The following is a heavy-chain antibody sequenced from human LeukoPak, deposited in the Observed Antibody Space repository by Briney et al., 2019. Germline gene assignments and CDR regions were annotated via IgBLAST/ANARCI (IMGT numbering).Heavy chain of an antibody. Sequence: GGPLRLSCAASGFTFSNHWMHWVRQTPEKGLVWVSNISPDGSRTDYADSVKGRFTISRDNSKNTLYLQMNSLRAKDTAVYYCAKSRTYGYNYIGYWGQGTLVTVSS. CDR1: GFTFSNHW. J-gene: IGHJ4*02. D-gene: IGHD5-24*01. CDR2: ISPDGSRT. V-gene: IGHV3-74*01. CDR3: AKSRTYGYNYIGY.